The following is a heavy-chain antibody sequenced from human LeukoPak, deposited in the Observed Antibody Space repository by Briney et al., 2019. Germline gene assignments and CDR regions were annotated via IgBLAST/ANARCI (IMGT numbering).Heavy chain of an antibody. J-gene: IGHJ6*02. CDR2: IYYSGST. CDR1: GGSISSGDYY. CDR3: AGGLGYCSGGSCYSILYYYYYYGMDV. D-gene: IGHD2-15*01. V-gene: IGHV4-30-4*01. Sequence: PSQTLSLTCTVSGGSISSGDYYWSWIRQPPGKGLEWIGYIYYSGSTYYNPPLKSRVTISVDTSKNQFSLKLSSVTAADTAVYYCAGGLGYCSGGSCYSILYYYYYYGMDVWGQGTTVTVSS.